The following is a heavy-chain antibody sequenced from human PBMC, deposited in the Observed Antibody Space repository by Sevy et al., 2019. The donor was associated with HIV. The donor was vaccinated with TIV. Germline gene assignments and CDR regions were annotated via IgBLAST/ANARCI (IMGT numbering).Heavy chain of an antibody. D-gene: IGHD5-12*01. CDR3: ARGTRDGYNLYFDS. CDR1: DGSMSSYY. V-gene: IGHV4-59*01. Sequence: SETLSLTCTVSDGSMSSYYWSWIRQPPGKGLEWIGYIYYNGNTNYNPSLESRVTMSIHTSMKQFSLKLRSVTAAYTAMYYCARGTRDGYNLYFDSWGQGTLVTVSS. J-gene: IGHJ4*02. CDR2: IYYNGNT.